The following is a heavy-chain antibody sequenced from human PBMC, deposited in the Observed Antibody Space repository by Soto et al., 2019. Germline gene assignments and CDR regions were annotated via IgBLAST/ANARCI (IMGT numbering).Heavy chain of an antibody. CDR2: IYYSGST. Sequence: SETLSLTCTVSGGSISSSSYYWGWIRQPPGKGLEWIGSIYYSGSTYYNPSLKSRVTISVDTSKNQFSLKLSSVTAADTAVYYCARQLPTIALYYFDYWGQGTLVTVSS. V-gene: IGHV4-39*01. J-gene: IGHJ4*02. CDR1: GGSISSSSYY. D-gene: IGHD5-12*01. CDR3: ARQLPTIALYYFDY.